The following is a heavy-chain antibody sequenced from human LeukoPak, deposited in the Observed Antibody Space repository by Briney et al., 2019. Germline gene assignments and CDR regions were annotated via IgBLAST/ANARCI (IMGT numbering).Heavy chain of an antibody. V-gene: IGHV4-31*03. CDR1: GGSISSGGYY. D-gene: IGHD2-2*01. CDR3: ARDMAVDCSSTSCYSAFDI. CDR2: TYYSGST. J-gene: IGHJ3*02. Sequence: PSETLSLTCTVSGGSISSGGYYWSWIRQHPGKGLEWIGYTYYSGSTYYNPSLKSRVTISVDTSKNQFSLKLSSVTAADTAVYYCARDMAVDCSSTSCYSAFDIWGQGTMVTVSS.